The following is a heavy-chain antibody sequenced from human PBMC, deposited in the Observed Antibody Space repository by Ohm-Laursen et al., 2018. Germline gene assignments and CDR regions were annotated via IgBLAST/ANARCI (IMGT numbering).Heavy chain of an antibody. CDR2: IYHSGST. D-gene: IGHD3-10*01. J-gene: IGHJ6*02. CDR3: ARTRVPDV. V-gene: IGHV4-59*08. Sequence: SETLSLTCTVSGGSMRSYYWSWIRQPPGKGLEWIRYIYHSGSTTYNPSLKSPVTISIDTSKRQFSLKLNSVTAADTAVYYCARTRVPDVWGQGTTVTVSS. CDR1: GGSMRSYY.